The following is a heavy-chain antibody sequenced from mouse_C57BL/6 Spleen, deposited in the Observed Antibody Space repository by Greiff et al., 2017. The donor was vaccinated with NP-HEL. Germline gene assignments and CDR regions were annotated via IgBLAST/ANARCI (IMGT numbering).Heavy chain of an antibody. J-gene: IGHJ3*01. V-gene: IGHV1-18*01. CDR2: INPNNGGT. CDR1: GYTFTDYN. Sequence: VQLQQSGPELVKPGASVKIPCKASGYTFTDYNMDWVKQSHGKSLEWIGDINPNNGGTIYNQKFKGKATLTVDKSSSTAYMELRSLTSEDTAVYYCASSPYYYGSSTFAYWGQGTLVTVSA. D-gene: IGHD1-1*01. CDR3: ASSPYYYGSSTFAY.